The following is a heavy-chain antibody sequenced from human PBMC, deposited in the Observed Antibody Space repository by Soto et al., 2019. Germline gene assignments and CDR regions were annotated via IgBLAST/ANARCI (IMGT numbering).Heavy chain of an antibody. CDR1: GYTFASYA. CDR2: INAGNGNT. Sequence: AASVKVSCKASGYTFASYAMHWVRQAPGQRLEWMGWINAGNGNTKYSQKFQGRVTITRDTSASTAYMELSSLRSEDTAVYYCARAVTIFGVVIGIVDYWGKGTLVPVSS. D-gene: IGHD3-3*01. V-gene: IGHV1-3*01. CDR3: ARAVTIFGVVIGIVDY. J-gene: IGHJ4*02.